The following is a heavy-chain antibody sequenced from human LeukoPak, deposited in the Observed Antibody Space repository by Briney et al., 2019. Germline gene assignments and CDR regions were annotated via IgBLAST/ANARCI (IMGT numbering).Heavy chain of an antibody. Sequence: PGGSLRLSCAASGFTFSSYAMSWVRQAPGKGLEWVSAISGSGGSTYYADSVKGRFTISRDNSKNTLYLQMSSLRAEDTAVYYCAKDRGAMIVVVTLDYWGQGTLVTVSS. D-gene: IGHD3-22*01. CDR2: ISGSGGST. J-gene: IGHJ4*02. CDR1: GFTFSSYA. V-gene: IGHV3-23*01. CDR3: AKDRGAMIVVVTLDY.